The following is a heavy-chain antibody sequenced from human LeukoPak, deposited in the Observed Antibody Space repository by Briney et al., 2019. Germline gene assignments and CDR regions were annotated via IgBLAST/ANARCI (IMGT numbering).Heavy chain of an antibody. CDR2: IYPKTGGT. CDR1: GYTFADYY. CDR3: ARCHVRWGYRHFDF. D-gene: IGHD7-27*01. V-gene: IGHV1-2*02. Sequence: VKVSCKASGYTFADYYIHWVRQTPGQGLEWMGWIYPKTGGTNYAQQFQGTVTMTADTTISTAYMELSRLPSGDTALFFCARCHVRWGYRHFDFWGQGTLLTVSA. J-gene: IGHJ4*02.